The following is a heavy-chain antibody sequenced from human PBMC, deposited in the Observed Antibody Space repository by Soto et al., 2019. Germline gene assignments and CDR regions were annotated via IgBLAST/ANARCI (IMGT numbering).Heavy chain of an antibody. D-gene: IGHD6-19*01. CDR1: GGSISSGGYY. J-gene: IGHJ4*02. CDR3: ARAVAVPADFDY. CDR2: IYYSGST. V-gene: IGHV4-31*03. Sequence: SETLSLTCTVSGGSISSGGYYWSWIRQHPGKGLEWIGYIYYSGSTYYNPSLKSRVTISVGTSKNQFSLKLSSVTAADTAVYYCARAVAVPADFDYWGQGTLVTVSS.